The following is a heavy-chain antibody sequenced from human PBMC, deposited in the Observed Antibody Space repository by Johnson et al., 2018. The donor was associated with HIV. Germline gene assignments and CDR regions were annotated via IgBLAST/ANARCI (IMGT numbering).Heavy chain of an antibody. CDR3: AREGFVLQFLDLHDAFDI. D-gene: IGHD3-3*01. V-gene: IGHV3-30*04. CDR2: ISYDGSYE. Sequence: QVQLVESGGGVVQPGRSLRLSCAASGFTFSSYAMHWVRQAPGKGLEWVAVISYDGSYEYHADSVKGRFTISRDNSKSTLFLQMNSLRAEDTAVYYCAREGFVLQFLDLHDAFDIWGQGTMVTVSS. J-gene: IGHJ3*02. CDR1: GFTFSSYA.